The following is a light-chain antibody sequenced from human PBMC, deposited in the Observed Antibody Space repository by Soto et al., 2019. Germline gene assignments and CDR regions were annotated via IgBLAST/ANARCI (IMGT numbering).Light chain of an antibody. Sequence: EIVMTQSPASLSVTPGERVTLSCRASQSVNRQVLWYQHRPGQAPRLLIYDTSARAAGIPARFSGSGSSTAFTLTISSLQSEDFALDYWQHTLKWPPTFGQGTRVEI. J-gene: IGKJ1*01. V-gene: IGKV3-15*01. CDR3: QHTLKWPPT. CDR2: DTS. CDR1: QSVNRQ.